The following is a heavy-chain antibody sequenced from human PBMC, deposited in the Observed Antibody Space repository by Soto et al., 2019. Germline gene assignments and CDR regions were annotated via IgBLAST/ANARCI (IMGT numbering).Heavy chain of an antibody. CDR2: ISAYNGNT. J-gene: IGHJ4*02. CDR3: AREPNYFDY. CDR1: GYTFTSYG. V-gene: IGHV1-18*01. Sequence: GASVKVSCKASGYTFTSYGISWVRQAPGQGLEWMGWISAYNGNTKYAQKLQGRVTMTTDTSTGTADMELRSLRSDDTAVYYCAREPNYFDYWGQGTLVTVSS.